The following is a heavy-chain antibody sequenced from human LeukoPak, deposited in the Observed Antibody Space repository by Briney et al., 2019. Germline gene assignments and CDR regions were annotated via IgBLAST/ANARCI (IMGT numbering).Heavy chain of an antibody. CDR3: ARDSDCSSTSCYYWFDP. Sequence: GASVKVSCKASGYTFTSYGISWVRQAPAPGHEGMGWISAYNGNTNYAQKLQGRVTMNTDTSTSTAYMELRSLRPDDTAVYYCARDSDCSSTSCYYWFDPWGQGTLVTVSS. V-gene: IGHV1-18*01. J-gene: IGHJ5*02. D-gene: IGHD2-2*01. CDR1: GYTFTSYG. CDR2: ISAYNGNT.